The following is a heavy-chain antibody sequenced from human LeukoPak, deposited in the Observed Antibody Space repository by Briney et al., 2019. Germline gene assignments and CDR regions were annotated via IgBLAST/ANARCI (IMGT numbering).Heavy chain of an antibody. J-gene: IGHJ4*02. CDR2: INTSSSDI. V-gene: IGHV3-21*01. Sequence: GGSLRLSWAASGFTFSSYNMNWVRQAPGKGLEWVSSINTSSSDIYYADSVKGRFTISRDNAENSPYMQMNSLRAEDTAVYYCARGYYDISVAPPTIDYWGQGTLVTVSS. CDR3: ARGYYDISVAPPTIDY. D-gene: IGHD3-9*01. CDR1: GFTFSSYN.